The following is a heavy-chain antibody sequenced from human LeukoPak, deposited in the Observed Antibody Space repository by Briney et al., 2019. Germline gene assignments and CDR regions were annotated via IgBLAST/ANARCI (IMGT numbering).Heavy chain of an antibody. CDR3: TKDRYCTTTSCPLDY. D-gene: IGHD2-2*01. CDR1: GFTFDDYA. V-gene: IGHV3-43*01. Sequence: GGSLRLSCAASGFTFDDYAFHWVRQAPGKGLEWVSLITWDGGTTYYADSVKGRFTISRDNSKNSVYLQMNSLRTEDTALYYCTKDRYCTTTSCPLDYWGQGTLVTVSS. CDR2: ITWDGGTT. J-gene: IGHJ4*02.